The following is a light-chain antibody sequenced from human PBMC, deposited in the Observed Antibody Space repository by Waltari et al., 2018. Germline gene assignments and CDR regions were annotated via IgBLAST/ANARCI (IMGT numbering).Light chain of an antibody. Sequence: QSALTQPASVSGSPGQSITISCTGSSSDVGSSNLVSWYLQHPGKAPKFIICEVTKRPSGVSNRFPGSKSGNTASLTISGLQAEDEADYYCYSYAGGRVFGTGTKVTVL. CDR2: EVT. V-gene: IGLV2-23*02. CDR3: YSYAGGRV. CDR1: SSDVGSSNL. J-gene: IGLJ1*01.